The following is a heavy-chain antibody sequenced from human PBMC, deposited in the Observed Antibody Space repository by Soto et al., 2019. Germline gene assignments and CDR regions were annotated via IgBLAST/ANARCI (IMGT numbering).Heavy chain of an antibody. CDR3: AKALYGGFTY. J-gene: IGHJ4*02. CDR1: GFTFSVYA. D-gene: IGHD3-10*01. Sequence: EVRLLESGGGLVQPGGSLRLSCAASGFTFSVYAMSWVRQAPGKGLEWVSGISGSGDSTHYADSVKGRFTVSRDNSKSMLDLQTNSRRAEDTAIYYCAKALYGGFTYWGQGTLVTVSS. V-gene: IGHV3-23*01. CDR2: ISGSGDST.